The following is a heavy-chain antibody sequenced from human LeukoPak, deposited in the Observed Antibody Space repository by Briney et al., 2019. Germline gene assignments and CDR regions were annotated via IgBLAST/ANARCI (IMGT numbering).Heavy chain of an antibody. CDR3: AKDSAPGIAADDY. D-gene: IGHD6-13*01. CDR1: GFTFSSHE. Sequence: GASLRLSCAASGFTFSSHELTWVRQAPNKGLEWVSAISGSGERTHYADSVKGRLTISRDNSRNILYLQMNSLGAEDTAIYYCAKDSAPGIAADDYWGQGTLVTVSS. V-gene: IGHV3-23*01. CDR2: ISGSGERT. J-gene: IGHJ4*02.